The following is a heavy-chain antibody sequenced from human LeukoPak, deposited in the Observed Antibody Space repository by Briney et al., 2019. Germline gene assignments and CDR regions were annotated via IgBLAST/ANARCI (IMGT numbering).Heavy chain of an antibody. CDR1: GFTFSSYW. Sequence: GGSLRLSCAASGFTFSSYWMSWVRQAPGKGLEWVSYISSSSSAIYYADSVKGRFTIPRDNAKNSLYLQMNSLRDEDTAVYYGARVGIAVAQFFDYWGQGTLVTVSS. V-gene: IGHV3-48*02. CDR3: ARVGIAVAQFFDY. J-gene: IGHJ4*02. CDR2: ISSSSSAI. D-gene: IGHD6-19*01.